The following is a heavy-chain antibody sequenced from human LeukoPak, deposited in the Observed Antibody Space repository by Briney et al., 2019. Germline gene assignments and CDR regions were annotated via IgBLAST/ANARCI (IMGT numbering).Heavy chain of an antibody. D-gene: IGHD4-17*01. CDR3: ARGDYGDYAFYI. Sequence: SETLSLTCAVYGGSLSGHSWSWIRQPPGKGLEWIAETNHNGGTSYNPSLKSRVTISMDTSNNQFSLKLSSVTAADTAMYYCARGDYGDYAFYIWGQGTLVTVSS. V-gene: IGHV4-34*01. CDR2: TNHNGGT. J-gene: IGHJ3*02. CDR1: GGSLSGHS.